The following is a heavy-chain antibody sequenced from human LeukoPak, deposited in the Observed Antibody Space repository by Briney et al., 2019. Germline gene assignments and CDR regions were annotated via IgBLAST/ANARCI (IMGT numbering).Heavy chain of an antibody. Sequence: SETLSLTCTVSGGSISSGSYYWGWIRQPPGKGLEWIGSIYYSGSTYYNPSLKSRVTISVDTSKNQFSLKLSSVTAADTAVYYCARVVVVPAALNWGQGTLVTVSS. J-gene: IGHJ4*02. V-gene: IGHV4-39*01. CDR1: GGSISSGSYY. D-gene: IGHD2-2*01. CDR3: ARVVVVPAALN. CDR2: IYYSGST.